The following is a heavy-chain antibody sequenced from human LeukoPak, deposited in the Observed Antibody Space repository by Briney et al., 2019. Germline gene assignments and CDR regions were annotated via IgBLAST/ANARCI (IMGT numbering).Heavy chain of an antibody. CDR3: ARVVKSGSGWFLDY. J-gene: IGHJ4*02. V-gene: IGHV1-8*02. CDR1: GYTFTSYG. D-gene: IGHD6-19*01. CDR2: MNPNSGNT. Sequence: ASVKVSCKASGYTFTSYGISWVRQAPGQGLEWMGWMNPNSGNTGYAQKFQGRVTMTRNTSISTAYMELSSLRSEDTAVYYCARVVKSGSGWFLDYWGQGTLVTVSS.